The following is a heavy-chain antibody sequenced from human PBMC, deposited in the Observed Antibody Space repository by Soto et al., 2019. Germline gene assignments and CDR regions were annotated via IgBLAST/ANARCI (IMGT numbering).Heavy chain of an antibody. D-gene: IGHD1-26*01. CDR2: IANSGNT. J-gene: IGHJ4*02. CDR3: VGARYGGVGATYSES. V-gene: IGHV4-31*03. Sequence: PSETLSLTCTVSRGSFTAGGYYWSWIRQHPGKGLEWIGYIANSGNTYYNPSLKSRVTISVDTSKNQFSLKLSSVTAADTAVYYCVGARYGGVGATYSESWGQGALVTVSS. CDR1: RGSFTAGGYY.